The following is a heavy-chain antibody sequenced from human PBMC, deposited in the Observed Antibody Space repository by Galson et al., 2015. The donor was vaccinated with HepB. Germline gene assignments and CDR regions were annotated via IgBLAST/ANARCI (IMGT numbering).Heavy chain of an antibody. CDR3: AKGNQRSPLGGFDY. J-gene: IGHJ4*02. V-gene: IGHV3-23*01. CDR2: ISGSGGSA. Sequence: SLRLSCAASGFTFSSYAMSWVRQAPGKGLEWVSAISGSGGSAYYADSVKGRFTISRDNSKNTLYLQMNSLRAEDTAVYYCAKGNQRSPLGGFDYWGQGTLVTVSS. D-gene: IGHD1-14*01. CDR1: GFTFSSYA.